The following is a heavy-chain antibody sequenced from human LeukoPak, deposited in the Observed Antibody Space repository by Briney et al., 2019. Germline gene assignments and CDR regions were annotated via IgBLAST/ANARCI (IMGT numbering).Heavy chain of an antibody. D-gene: IGHD1-1*01. CDR1: GGPISSDY. V-gene: IGHV4-59*13. CDR3: ASALTTPDAFDV. Sequence: SETLSLTCCVSGGPISSDYWGWIRQPPGRGVEWIGYIFHTEYTNYIPSLRSRATISLDASRDQFSLKLSSVTAADTAVYFCASALTTPDAFDVWGQGTRVTASS. J-gene: IGHJ3*01. CDR2: IFHTEYT.